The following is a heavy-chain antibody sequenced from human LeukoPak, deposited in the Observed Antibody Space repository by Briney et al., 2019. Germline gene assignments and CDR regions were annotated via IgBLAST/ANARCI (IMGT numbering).Heavy chain of an antibody. Sequence: KPLQTLSLTCTVSGGSISSGGYYWSWIRQHPGKGLEWIGYIYYSGSTYYNPSLKSRVTISVDTSKNQFSLKLSSVTAADTAVYYCARIERFWFDPWGQGTLVTVSS. J-gene: IGHJ5*02. V-gene: IGHV4-31*03. CDR3: ARIERFWFDP. CDR2: IYYSGST. D-gene: IGHD6-25*01. CDR1: GGSISSGGYY.